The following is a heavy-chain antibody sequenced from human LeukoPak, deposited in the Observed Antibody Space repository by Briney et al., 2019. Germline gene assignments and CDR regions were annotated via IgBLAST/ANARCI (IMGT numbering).Heavy chain of an antibody. V-gene: IGHV3-7*01. D-gene: IGHD3-3*01. CDR1: GFIFTNHF. Sequence: GGSLRLSCAASGFIFTNHFMGWVRQAPGKGLEWEASIKHDGSEKYYVDSVRGRFTISRDNTMNSLYLQMSSLRAEDTAVYYCATDRGWRTSGYYLYYFEYWGQGTLVTYSS. J-gene: IGHJ4*02. CDR3: ATDRGWRTSGYYLYYFEY. CDR2: IKHDGSEK.